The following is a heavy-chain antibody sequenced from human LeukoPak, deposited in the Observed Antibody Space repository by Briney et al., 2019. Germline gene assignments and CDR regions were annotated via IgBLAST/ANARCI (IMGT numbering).Heavy chain of an antibody. CDR2: IHYSGYT. V-gene: IGHV4-59*01. J-gene: IGHJ2*01. CDR1: GGSISNYY. CDR3: ARHWGSDWYFDL. Sequence: RSETLSLTCAVSGGSISNYYCSWIRQPPGKGLEWLGYIHYSGYTNYNPSLKSRVTISVDTSKNQFSLNLSSVTAADTAVYYCARHWGSDWYFDLWGRGTLVTVSS. D-gene: IGHD7-27*01.